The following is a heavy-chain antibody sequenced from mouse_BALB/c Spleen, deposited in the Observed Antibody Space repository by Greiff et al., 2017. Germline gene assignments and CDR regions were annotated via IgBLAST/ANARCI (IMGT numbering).Heavy chain of an antibody. CDR1: GFTFSSFG. V-gene: IGHV5-17*02. CDR3: ARSGGYDGLYWYFDD. J-gene: IGHJ1*01. CDR2: ISSGSSTI. Sequence: EVQLVESGGGLVQPGGSRKLSCAASGFTFSSFGMHWVRQAPEKGLEWVAYISSGSSTIYYADTVKGRFTISRDNPKNTLFLQMTSLRSEDTAMYYCARSGGYDGLYWYFDDWGAGTTVTVSS. D-gene: IGHD2-2*01.